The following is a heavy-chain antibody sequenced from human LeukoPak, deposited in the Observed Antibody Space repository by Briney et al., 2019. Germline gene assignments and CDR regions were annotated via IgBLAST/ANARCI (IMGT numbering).Heavy chain of an antibody. J-gene: IGHJ5*02. Sequence: ASVKVSCKVSGYTLTELSMHWVRQAPGKGLEWMGGFAPEDGEIIYAQQFQGRVTMTEDTSTDTAYMEVSSLRSEDTAVYYCALGGGLRGWFDPWGQGTLVTVSS. CDR2: FAPEDGEI. D-gene: IGHD2-15*01. CDR1: GYTLTELS. V-gene: IGHV1-24*01. CDR3: ALGGGLRGWFDP.